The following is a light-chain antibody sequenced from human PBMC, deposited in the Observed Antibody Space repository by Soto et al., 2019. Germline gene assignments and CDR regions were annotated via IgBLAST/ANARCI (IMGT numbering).Light chain of an antibody. CDR1: QNVRIY. V-gene: IGKV1-5*03. Sequence: DIQMTQSPSTLSASMGDRVTITCRVSQNVRIYLAWYQQKPGKAPKLLIYQTSSLQSGVPSRFSGSGSETDFTLAISSLQPEDFATYYCQQYYIYPPAFGLGTKVEIK. CDR3: QQYYIYPPA. CDR2: QTS. J-gene: IGKJ3*01.